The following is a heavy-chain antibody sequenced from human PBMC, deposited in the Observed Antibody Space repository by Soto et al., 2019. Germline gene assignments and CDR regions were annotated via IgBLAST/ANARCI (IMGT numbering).Heavy chain of an antibody. CDR3: ARSGVTGIVIPSHWFDP. Sequence: SETLSLTCTVSGDSIGGVGYWSWIRQFPGRGLEWIGCISSSGGTYYNPALNNRISLSLDTSQNQFSLKLLSVTAADTAIYYCARSGVTGIVIPSHWFDPWGQGPLVTVSS. V-gene: IGHV4-31*03. CDR1: GDSIGGVGY. J-gene: IGHJ5*02. CDR2: ISSSGGT. D-gene: IGHD2-21*02.